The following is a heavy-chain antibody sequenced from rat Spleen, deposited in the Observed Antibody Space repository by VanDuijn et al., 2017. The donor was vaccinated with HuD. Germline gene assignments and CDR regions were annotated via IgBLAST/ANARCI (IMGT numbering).Heavy chain of an antibody. J-gene: IGHJ2*01. CDR2: MWAGGGT. V-gene: IGHV2-72*01. CDR1: GFSLTTYH. D-gene: IGHD1-1*01. Sequence: QVQLKESGPGLVQPSQTLSLTCTVSGFSLTTYHVSWVGQPPGKSRVWWGAMWAGGGTNYNLAVQSRLSISRDTSKSQVFLKMNSLQPEDTGTYYCARHDYSGDVDFDYWGQGVMVTVSS. CDR3: ARHDYSGDVDFDY.